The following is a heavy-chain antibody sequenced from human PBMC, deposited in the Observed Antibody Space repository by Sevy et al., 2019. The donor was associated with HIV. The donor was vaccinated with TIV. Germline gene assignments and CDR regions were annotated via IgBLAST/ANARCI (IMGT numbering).Heavy chain of an antibody. CDR2: ISGSGGST. CDR1: GFTFSSYA. CDR3: AKDKLYSGGSCCDAFDI. Sequence: GGSLRLSCAASGFTFSSYAMSWVRQAPGKGLEWVSAISGSGGSTYYADSVKGRFTISRDNSKNTLYLQMNSLRAEDTAVYYCAKDKLYSGGSCCDAFDIWGQGTMVTVSS. D-gene: IGHD2-15*01. J-gene: IGHJ3*02. V-gene: IGHV3-23*01.